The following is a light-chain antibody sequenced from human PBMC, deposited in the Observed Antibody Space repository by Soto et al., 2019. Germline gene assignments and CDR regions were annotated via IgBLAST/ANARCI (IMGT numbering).Light chain of an antibody. CDR1: SGHSSYA. CDR3: QTWGTGIHVV. V-gene: IGLV4-69*01. J-gene: IGLJ2*01. Sequence: QLVLTQSPSASASLGASVKLTCTLSSGHSSYAIAWHQQQPEKGPRYLMKLDSAGSHTKGDAIPDRFSGSSSGAERYLTISSLQSEDEADYYCQTWGTGIHVVFGGGTQLTVL. CDR2: LDSAGSH.